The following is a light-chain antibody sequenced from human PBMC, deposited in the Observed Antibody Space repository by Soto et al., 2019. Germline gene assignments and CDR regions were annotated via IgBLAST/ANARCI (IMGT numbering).Light chain of an antibody. V-gene: IGLV1-40*01. CDR3: SSYTSSSTPVV. CDR1: SSNIGAGYD. J-gene: IGLJ1*01. Sequence: QSVLTQPPSVSGAPGQRVTISCTGNSSNIGAGYDVHWYQQLPGTAPKLLIYGVTNRPSGVPDRFSGSKSGTSASLAITGLQAEDEADYYCSSYTSSSTPVVFGTGTKVTVL. CDR2: GVT.